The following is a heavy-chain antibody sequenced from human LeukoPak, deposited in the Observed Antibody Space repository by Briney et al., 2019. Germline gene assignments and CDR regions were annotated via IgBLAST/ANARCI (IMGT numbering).Heavy chain of an antibody. Sequence: AGGSLRLSCAASGFTFSSYSMNWVRQAPGKGLEWVSYISSSSSTIYYADSVKGRFTISRDNAKNSLYLQMNSLRAEDTAVYYCASNLVGATGFYPRARNYYYYMDVWDKGTTVTISS. CDR2: ISSSSSTI. V-gene: IGHV3-48*04. J-gene: IGHJ6*03. CDR1: GFTFSSYS. CDR3: ASNLVGATGFYPRARNYYYYMDV. D-gene: IGHD1-26*01.